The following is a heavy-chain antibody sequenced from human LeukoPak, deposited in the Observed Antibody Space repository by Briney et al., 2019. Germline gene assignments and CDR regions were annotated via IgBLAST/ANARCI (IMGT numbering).Heavy chain of an antibody. CDR3: ARKKGAGGLDY. CDR2: LSPSSGST. V-gene: IGHV1-46*01. J-gene: IGHJ4*02. Sequence: ASVKVSCKAAGYTFTIYYIHWVRHAPGQGLEWMGILSPSSGSTSYAQNFQGRVAMTRDTSTSTVPLELSSLRSEDTAVYYCARKKGAGGLDYWGQGTLVTVSS. CDR1: GYTFTIYY. D-gene: IGHD3-16*01.